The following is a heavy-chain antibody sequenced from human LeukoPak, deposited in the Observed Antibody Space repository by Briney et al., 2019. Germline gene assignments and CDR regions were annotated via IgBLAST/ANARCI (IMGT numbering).Heavy chain of an antibody. J-gene: IGHJ4*02. D-gene: IGHD6-13*01. V-gene: IGHV4-34*01. CDR2: INHSGST. CDR1: GGSFSGYY. Sequence: SETLSLTCAVYGGSFSGYYWSWIRQPPGKGLEWLGEINHSGSTNYNPSLKSRVTISVDTSKNQFSLTLSSVTAADTAVYYCARGLRRIAAAGTDYWGQGTLVTVSS. CDR3: ARGLRRIAAAGTDY.